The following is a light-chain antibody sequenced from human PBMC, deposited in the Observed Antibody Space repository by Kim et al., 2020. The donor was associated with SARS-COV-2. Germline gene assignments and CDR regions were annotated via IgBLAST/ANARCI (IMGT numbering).Light chain of an antibody. J-gene: IGKJ4*02. CDR2: GAS. CDR3: QQYNNWPPLT. CDR1: HSVSSN. Sequence: SPGERATLSCTASHSVSSNLAWYQQKPGQAPRLLIYGASTRATGIPDRFSGSGSGTDFTLTINSLQSEDFAVYYCQQYNNWPPLTFGGGTKVDIK. V-gene: IGKV3-15*01.